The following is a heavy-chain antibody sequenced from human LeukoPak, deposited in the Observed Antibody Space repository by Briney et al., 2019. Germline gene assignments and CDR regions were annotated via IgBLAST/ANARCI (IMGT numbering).Heavy chain of an antibody. D-gene: IGHD2-2*01. CDR1: GFTFSSYW. Sequence: PGGSLRLSCAASGFTFSSYWMSWVRQAPGKGLEWVANIKQDGSEKYYVDSVKGRFTISRDNAKNSLYLQMNSLRAEDTAVYYCARGVPDAGYKTVVVPAATLYYYYYYMDVWGKGTTVTVSS. CDR3: ARGVPDAGYKTVVVPAATLYYYYYYMDV. CDR2: IKQDGSEK. V-gene: IGHV3-7*01. J-gene: IGHJ6*03.